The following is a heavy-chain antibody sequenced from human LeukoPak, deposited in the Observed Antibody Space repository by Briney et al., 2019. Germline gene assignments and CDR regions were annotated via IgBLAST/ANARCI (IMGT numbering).Heavy chain of an antibody. Sequence: GGSLRLSCEASGFTFSTFAMIWVRQPPGKGLEWVSYISSSSSTIYYADSVKGRFTISRDNAKNSLYLQMNSLRAEDTAVYYCAKEGGYGELSSYFDYWGQGTLVTVSS. CDR3: AKEGGYGELSSYFDY. J-gene: IGHJ4*02. CDR2: ISSSSSTI. V-gene: IGHV3-48*01. D-gene: IGHD3-16*02. CDR1: GFTFSTFA.